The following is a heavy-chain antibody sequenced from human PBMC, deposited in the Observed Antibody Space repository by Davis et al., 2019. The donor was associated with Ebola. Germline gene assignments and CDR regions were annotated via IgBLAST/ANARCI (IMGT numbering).Heavy chain of an antibody. J-gene: IGHJ6*02. V-gene: IGHV3-53*05. Sequence: GESLKISCAASGFTVSSNYMSWVRQAPGKGLEWVSVIYSGGSTYYADSVKGRFTISRDNSKNTLYLQMNSLRAEDTALYYCAKDISPAAAGTYYYYGMDVWGQGTTVTVSS. CDR2: IYSGGST. CDR1: GFTVSSNY. D-gene: IGHD6-13*01. CDR3: AKDISPAAAGTYYYYGMDV.